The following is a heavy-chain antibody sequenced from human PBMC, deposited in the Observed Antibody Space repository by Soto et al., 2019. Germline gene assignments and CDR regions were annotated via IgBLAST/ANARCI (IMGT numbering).Heavy chain of an antibody. D-gene: IGHD2-15*01. CDR3: APLSVSLSGPYGIHV. CDR1: GYSVNSSDYY. V-gene: IGHV4-39*01. J-gene: IGHJ6*02. Sequence: SETLSLTCSVSGYSVNSSDYYWAGIRQPPGKGLEWIGSMFYSGLTYYNPSLKSRVTLSVDTSKNQFSVRLNSVTAADTAVYYCAPLSVSLSGPYGIHVWGQGTTVTVSS. CDR2: MFYSGLT.